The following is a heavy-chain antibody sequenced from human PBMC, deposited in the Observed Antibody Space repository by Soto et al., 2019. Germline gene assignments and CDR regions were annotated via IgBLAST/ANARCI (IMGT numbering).Heavy chain of an antibody. D-gene: IGHD6-13*01. CDR2: FNPMSGST. J-gene: IGHJ4*02. CDR3: ARALAAADY. Sequence: QVQLVQSGAEVKKPGASVKISCKTSGYIFINYYIHWVRQAPGQGLEWVALFNPMSGSTNYAQKLQGRVTVPSDKSTSTVYMELSSLISEDTDVYYCARALAAADYWGQGTLVTVSS. CDR1: GYIFINYY. V-gene: IGHV1-46*04.